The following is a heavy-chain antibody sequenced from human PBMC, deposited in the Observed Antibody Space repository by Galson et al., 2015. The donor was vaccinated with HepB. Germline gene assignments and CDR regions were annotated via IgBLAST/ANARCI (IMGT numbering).Heavy chain of an antibody. J-gene: IGHJ5*01. CDR2: ITGKGDST. D-gene: IGHD5-18*01. CDR1: GFAFDSHA. V-gene: IGHV3-23*01. CDR3: AKGYGLFDS. Sequence: SLRLSCAASGFAFDSHAMSWVRQAPGRGLEWISGITGKGDSTFYADPVKGRFTVSKDNSNNILYLQMNSLRAEDAGLYFCAKGYGLFDSWGQGILVTVSS.